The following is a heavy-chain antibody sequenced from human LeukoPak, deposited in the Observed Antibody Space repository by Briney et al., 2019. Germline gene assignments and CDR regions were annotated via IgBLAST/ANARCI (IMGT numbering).Heavy chain of an antibody. D-gene: IGHD6-13*01. CDR2: IIPILGTA. CDR3: ASPSIGTLQKYSSSWYYFDY. V-gene: IGHV1-69*13. Sequence: SVKVSCKASGGTFSSYAISWVRQAPGQGLEWMGGIIPILGTANYAQKFQGRVTITADESTSTAYMELSSLRSEDTAVYYCASPSIGTLQKYSSSWYYFDYWGQGTLVTVSS. CDR1: GGTFSSYA. J-gene: IGHJ4*02.